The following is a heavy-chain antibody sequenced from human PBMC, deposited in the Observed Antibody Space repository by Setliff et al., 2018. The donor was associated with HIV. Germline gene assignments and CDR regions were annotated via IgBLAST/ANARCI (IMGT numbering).Heavy chain of an antibody. CDR2: FSYIDEPYVNYLE. CDR1: GASVRGGDH. J-gene: IGHJ3*02. Sequence: KTSETLSLTCTVSGASVRGGDHWSWVRQAPGKGLEWIGYFSYIDEPYVNYLEYFNPSLRSRLAFSIDKPRNQFFLTLTSVTAADTAVYYCARMRGVVVVAAILILAADAFDIWGQGTMVTVSS. CDR3: ARMRGVVVVAAILILAADAFDI. V-gene: IGHV4-30-4*08. D-gene: IGHD2-15*01.